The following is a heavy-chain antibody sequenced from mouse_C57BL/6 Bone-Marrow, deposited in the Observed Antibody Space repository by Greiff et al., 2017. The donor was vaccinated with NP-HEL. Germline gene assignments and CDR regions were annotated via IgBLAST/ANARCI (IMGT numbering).Heavy chain of an antibody. CDR3: TRRVSTVVEGGFAY. D-gene: IGHD1-1*01. Sequence: VQLQQSGTVLARPGASVKMSCKTSGYTFTSYWMHWVKQRPGQGLEWIGAIYPGNSDTSYNQKFKGKAKLTAVTSASTAYMELSSLTNEDSAVYYCTRRVSTVVEGGFAYWGQGTQVTVSA. CDR2: IYPGNSDT. CDR1: GYTFTSYW. J-gene: IGHJ3*01. V-gene: IGHV1-5*01.